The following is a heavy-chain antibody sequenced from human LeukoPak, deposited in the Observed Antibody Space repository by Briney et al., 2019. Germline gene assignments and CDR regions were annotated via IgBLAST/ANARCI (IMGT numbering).Heavy chain of an antibody. CDR3: AKLPTGTRYFADF. CDR1: GFTFGNYA. Sequence: PGGSLRLSCEASGFTFGNYALNWVRQAPGKGLEWVSSISAGGGSAYYADSVRGRFTVSRDPSKNTLYLQMNSLRVADAAVYYCAKLPTGTRYFADFWGQGTLVTVSS. CDR2: ISAGGGSA. J-gene: IGHJ4*02. D-gene: IGHD1-1*01. V-gene: IGHV3-23*01.